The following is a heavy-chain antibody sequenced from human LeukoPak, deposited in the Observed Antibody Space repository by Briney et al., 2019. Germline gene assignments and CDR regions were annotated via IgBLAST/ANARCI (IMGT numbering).Heavy chain of an antibody. CDR3: ARDTLLLGGGALDY. Sequence: SETLSLTCAVYGGSFSGYYWSWIRQPPGRGLEWIGEINHSGSTIYNPSLKSRVTISVDTSKNQFSLQLNSVTPEDTAVYYCARDTLLLGGGALDYWGQGTLVTVSS. J-gene: IGHJ4*02. D-gene: IGHD3-10*01. V-gene: IGHV4-34*01. CDR1: GGSFSGYY. CDR2: INHSGST.